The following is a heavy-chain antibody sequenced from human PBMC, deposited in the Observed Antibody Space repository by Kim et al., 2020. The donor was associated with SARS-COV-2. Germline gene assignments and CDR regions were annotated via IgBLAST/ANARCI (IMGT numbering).Heavy chain of an antibody. CDR3: TRQFNRPGPHSSSSV. Sequence: ASVKVSCKASQYTFTSYYIHWVRQAPGQGLEWMGRINPDSGGTYYAQKFQDRVTLTRDTSINTAYMEVTGLTSDDTAIYYCTRQFNRPGPHSSSSVW. CDR1: QYTFTSYY. CDR2: INPDSGGT. J-gene: IGHJ6*01. V-gene: IGHV1-2*06. D-gene: IGHD2-15*01.